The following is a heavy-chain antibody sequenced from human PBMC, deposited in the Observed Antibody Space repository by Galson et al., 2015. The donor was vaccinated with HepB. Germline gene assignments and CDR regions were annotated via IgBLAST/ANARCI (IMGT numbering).Heavy chain of an antibody. J-gene: IGHJ4*02. CDR3: ARHSPVYSSSWYRFDY. CDR2: IYPGDSDT. V-gene: IGHV5-51*01. D-gene: IGHD6-13*01. Sequence: QSGAEVKKPGESLKISCEASGYSFTSYCIGWVRRMPGKGLEWMAIIYPGDSDTRYSPSFQGQVTISADKSISTAYLQWSSLKASDTAMYYCARHSPVYSSSWYRFDYWGQGTLVTVSS. CDR1: GYSFTSYC.